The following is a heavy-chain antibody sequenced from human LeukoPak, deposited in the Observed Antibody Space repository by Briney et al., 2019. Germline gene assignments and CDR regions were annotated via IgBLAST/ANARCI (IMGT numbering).Heavy chain of an antibody. J-gene: IGHJ4*02. CDR1: GFTFSTYA. CDR3: ARIVGHTRSEF. CDR2: ISYDGRQN. Sequence: GRSLRLSCAASGFTFSTYAMNWVRQAPGKGLEWVAVISYDGRQNYYADSVRGRFTISRDDSKNTLYLQMSSLRNEDTAVYFCARIVGHTRSEFWGQGTLVTVSS. V-gene: IGHV3-30*04. D-gene: IGHD1-26*01.